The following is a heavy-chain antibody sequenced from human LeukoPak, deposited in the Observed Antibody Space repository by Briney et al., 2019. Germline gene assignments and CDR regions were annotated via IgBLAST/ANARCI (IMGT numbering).Heavy chain of an antibody. D-gene: IGHD3-3*01. Sequence: PSETLSLTCAVYGGSFSGYYWSWIRQPPGKGLEWIGEINHSGSTNYNPSLKSRVTISVDTSKNQFSLKLSSVTAADTAVYYCARGREGITIFGETYYYYMDVWGKGTTVTVSS. CDR3: ARGREGITIFGETYYYYMDV. CDR2: INHSGST. J-gene: IGHJ6*03. CDR1: GGSFSGYY. V-gene: IGHV4-34*01.